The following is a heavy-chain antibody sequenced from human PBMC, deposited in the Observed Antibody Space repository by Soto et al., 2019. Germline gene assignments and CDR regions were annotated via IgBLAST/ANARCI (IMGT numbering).Heavy chain of an antibody. CDR3: ARREYCSGGSCYPPRYYGMDV. CDR1: GYTFTGYY. J-gene: IGHJ6*02. D-gene: IGHD2-15*01. V-gene: IGHV1-2*02. Sequence: GASVKVSCKASGYTFTGYYMHWVRQAPGQGLEWMGWINPNSGGTNYAQKFQGRVTMTTDESTSTAYMELSSLRSEDTAVYYCARREYCSGGSCYPPRYYGMDVWGQGTTVTVSS. CDR2: INPNSGGT.